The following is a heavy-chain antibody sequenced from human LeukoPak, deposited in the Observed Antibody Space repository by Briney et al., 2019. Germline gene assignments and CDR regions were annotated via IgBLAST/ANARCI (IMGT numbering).Heavy chain of an antibody. CDR3: PRDGRYFDLLIPAFDF. CDR2: IKQDGRDK. Sequence: GGSLRLSCAASGFTISSYCRMWVPQAPGKEREGVTNIKQDGRDKYYVDSVRGRFTISRDNTKDSVYLKMNSLRAAETAVYYCPRDGRYFDLLIPAFDFWGQGTLVTVSS. V-gene: IGHV3-7*03. J-gene: IGHJ4*02. CDR1: GFTISSYC. D-gene: IGHD3-9*01.